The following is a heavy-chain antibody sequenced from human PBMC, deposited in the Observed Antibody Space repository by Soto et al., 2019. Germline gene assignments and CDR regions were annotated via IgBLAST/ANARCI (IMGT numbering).Heavy chain of an antibody. J-gene: IGHJ4*02. Sequence: GGSLRLSCAASGFTFSSYAMSWVRQAPGKGLEWVSAISGSGGSTYYADSVKGRFTISRDNSKKTLYLQMNSLRAEDTAVYYCAKAPTSRTTGTTGGNDYWGQGTLVTVSS. D-gene: IGHD1-1*01. CDR1: GFTFSSYA. CDR2: ISGSGGST. V-gene: IGHV3-23*01. CDR3: AKAPTSRTTGTTGGNDY.